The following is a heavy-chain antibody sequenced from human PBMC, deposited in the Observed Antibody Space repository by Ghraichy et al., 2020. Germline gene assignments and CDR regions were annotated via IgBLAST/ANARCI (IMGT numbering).Heavy chain of an antibody. V-gene: IGHV4-31*03. CDR3: ARKDDYGDYPYTFDI. CDR1: GGSISSRGHY. CDR2: IYYSGST. J-gene: IGHJ3*02. Sequence: SQTLSLTCTVSGGSISSRGHYWSWIRQHPGKGLEWIGYIYYSGSTYYNPSLKSRATISADTSKNQFSLTLSSVTAADTAVYFCARKDDYGDYPYTFDIWGQGTMVTVSS. D-gene: IGHD4-17*01.